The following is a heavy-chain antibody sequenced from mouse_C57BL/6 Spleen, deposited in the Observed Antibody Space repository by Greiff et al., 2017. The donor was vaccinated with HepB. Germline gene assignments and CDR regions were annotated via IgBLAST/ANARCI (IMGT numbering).Heavy chain of an antibody. J-gene: IGHJ2*01. CDR2: IYPGDGDT. CDR3: ARGGVGAYCDY. V-gene: IGHV1-80*01. CDR1: GYAFSSYW. Sequence: QVQLQQSGAELVKPGASVKIPCKASGYAFSSYWMNWVKQRPGKGLEWIGQIYPGDGDTNYNGKFKGKATLTAAQSSSTAYMQISSLTSEDSAVYFCARGGVGAYCDYWGQGTTLTVSS.